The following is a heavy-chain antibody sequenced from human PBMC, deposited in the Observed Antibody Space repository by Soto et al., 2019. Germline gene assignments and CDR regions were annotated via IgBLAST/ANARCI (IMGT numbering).Heavy chain of an antibody. CDR1: GFTFSSYA. Sequence: QVQLVESGGGVVQPGRSLRLSCAASGFTFSSYAMHWVRQAPGKGLEWVAVISYDGSNKYYADSVKGRFTISRDNSKNTLYLQMNSLRAEDTAVYYSARNYDTGPYYYYGMDVWGQGTTVTVSS. CDR3: ARNYDTGPYYYYGMDV. J-gene: IGHJ6*02. V-gene: IGHV3-30-3*01. CDR2: ISYDGSNK. D-gene: IGHD3-22*01.